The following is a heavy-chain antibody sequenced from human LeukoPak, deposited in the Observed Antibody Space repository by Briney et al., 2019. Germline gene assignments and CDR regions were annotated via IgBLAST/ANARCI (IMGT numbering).Heavy chain of an antibody. CDR1: GFTFSSYA. Sequence: GGSLRLFCAASGFTFSSYAMSWVRQAPGKGLEWVSAISGSGGSTYYADSVKGRFTISRDNSKNTLYLQMNSLRAEDTAVYYCAKPLMRGSWYSGFDYWGQGTLVTVSS. CDR2: ISGSGGST. D-gene: IGHD6-13*01. CDR3: AKPLMRGSWYSGFDY. J-gene: IGHJ4*02. V-gene: IGHV3-23*01.